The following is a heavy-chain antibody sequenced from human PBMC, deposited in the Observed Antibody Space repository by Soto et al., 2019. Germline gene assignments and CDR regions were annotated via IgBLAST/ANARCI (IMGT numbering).Heavy chain of an antibody. CDR3: ARDPSYYGSSSYYPFDY. CDR2: ISGTSDYS. V-gene: IGHV3-21*01. D-gene: IGHD3-10*01. CDR1: GFTFSSSS. J-gene: IGHJ4*02. Sequence: GGSLRLSCAGSGFTFSSSSMNWVRQAPGKELEWVSAISGTSDYSYYADSVKGRFTISRDNAKNALYLQMNDLRVEDTAVYHCARDPSYYGSSSYYPFDYWGQGTLVTLSS.